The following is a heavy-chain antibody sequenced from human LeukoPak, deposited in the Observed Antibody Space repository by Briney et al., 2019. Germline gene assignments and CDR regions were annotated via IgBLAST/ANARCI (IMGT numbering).Heavy chain of an antibody. CDR2: IIPIFGTA. V-gene: IGHV1-69*13. D-gene: IGHD2-2*02. Sequence: SVKVSCKASGGTFSSYAISWVRQAPGQGLEWMRGIIPIFGTANYAQKFQGRVTITADESTSTAYMELSSLRSEDTAVYYCARDLTPYCSSTSCDIWVFDYWGQGTLVTVSS. CDR1: GGTFSSYA. CDR3: ARDLTPYCSSTSCDIWVFDY. J-gene: IGHJ4*02.